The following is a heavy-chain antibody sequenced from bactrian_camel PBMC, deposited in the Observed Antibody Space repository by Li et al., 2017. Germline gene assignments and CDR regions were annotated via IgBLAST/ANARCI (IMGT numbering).Heavy chain of an antibody. CDR3: YAEGGP. CDR2: IRNDGTP. J-gene: IGHJ4*01. CDR1: ASTLSRVY. Sequence: VQLVESGGGLVQPGGSLRLACAASASTLSRVYMSWVRQAPGKEVEWVSSIRNDGTPYVAASVKDRFSTSRDIAKKTMYLQMNNLKVEDTGLYLCYAEGGPRGQGTQVTVS. V-gene: IGHV3S10*01.